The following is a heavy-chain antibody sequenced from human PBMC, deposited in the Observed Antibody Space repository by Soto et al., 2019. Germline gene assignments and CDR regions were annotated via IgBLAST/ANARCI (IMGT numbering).Heavy chain of an antibody. J-gene: IGHJ2*01. CDR3: AGRGCSSTSCYSWYFDL. CDR2: IIPIFGTA. D-gene: IGHD2-2*02. Sequence: QVQLVQSGAEVKKPGSSVKVSCTASGGTFSSYAISWVRQAPGQGLEWMGGIIPIFGTANYAQKFQGRVTITADESTSTAYMELSSLRSEDTAVYYCAGRGCSSTSCYSWYFDLWGRGTLVTVSS. CDR1: GGTFSSYA. V-gene: IGHV1-69*01.